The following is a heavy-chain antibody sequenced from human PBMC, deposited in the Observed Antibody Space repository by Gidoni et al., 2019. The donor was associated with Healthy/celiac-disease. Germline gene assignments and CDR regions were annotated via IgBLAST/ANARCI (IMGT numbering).Heavy chain of an antibody. CDR1: GFTFSSYG. J-gene: IGHJ6*02. CDR2: ISYDGSNK. Sequence: QVQLVESGGGVVQPGRSLRLSCAASGFTFSSYGMHWVRQAPGKGLEWVAVISYDGSNKYYADSVKGRFTISRDNSKNTLYLQMNSLRAEDTAVYYCAKVLGLDYTLRAYYYGMDVWGQGTTVTVSS. D-gene: IGHD4-4*01. CDR3: AKVLGLDYTLRAYYYGMDV. V-gene: IGHV3-30*18.